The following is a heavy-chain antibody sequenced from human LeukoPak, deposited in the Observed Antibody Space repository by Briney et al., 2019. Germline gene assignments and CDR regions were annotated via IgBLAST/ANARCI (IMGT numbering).Heavy chain of an antibody. CDR2: IIPIFGTA. Sequence: SVKVSCKASGGTFSSYAISWVRQAPGQGPEWMGGIIPIFGTANYAQKFQGRVTVTADESTSTAYMELSSLRSEDTAVYYCARGCSSTSCYTSGLAPWFDPWGQGTLVTVSS. CDR1: GGTFSSYA. V-gene: IGHV1-69*13. D-gene: IGHD2-2*02. CDR3: ARGCSSTSCYTSGLAPWFDP. J-gene: IGHJ5*02.